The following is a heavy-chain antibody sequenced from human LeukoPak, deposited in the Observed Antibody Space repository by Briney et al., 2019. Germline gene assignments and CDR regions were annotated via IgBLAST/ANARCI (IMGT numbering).Heavy chain of an antibody. CDR1: GFTFNSYW. V-gene: IGHV3-7*03. J-gene: IGHJ4*02. CDR3: TRDAFQSGPWTYRFDY. Sequence: GGSLRLSCAASGFTFNSYWMRWVRQAPGKGLEWVANIKQDGSEKYYVDSVKGRFTISRDNAKNSLYLQMNGLRADDTALYYCTRDAFQSGPWTYRFDYWGQGTLVTVSS. CDR2: IKQDGSEK. D-gene: IGHD3-16*02.